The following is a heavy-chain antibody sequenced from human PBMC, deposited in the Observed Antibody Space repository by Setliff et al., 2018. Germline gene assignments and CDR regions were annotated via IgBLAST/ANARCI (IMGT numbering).Heavy chain of an antibody. CDR3: ARGRNIKLRLLDS. Sequence: PSETLSLTCAASGGTFSYYYWTWIRQPPGKGLEWIGELNHSGSTSYNPSLESRVTISIDTSKNQFSLNLRYVTAADTGLYYCARGRNIKLRLLDSWGQGKLVTVSS. J-gene: IGHJ4*02. CDR2: LNHSGST. D-gene: IGHD1-20*01. V-gene: IGHV4-34*01. CDR1: GGTFSYYY.